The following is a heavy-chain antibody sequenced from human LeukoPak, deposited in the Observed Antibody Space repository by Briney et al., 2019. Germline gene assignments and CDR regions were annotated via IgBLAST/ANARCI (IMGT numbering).Heavy chain of an antibody. Sequence: ASVKVSCKASGYTFTSYWIGWVRQMPGKGLEWMGIIYPGDSDTRYSPSFQGQVTISADKSISTAYLQWSSLKASDTAMYYCARPTVRYDSSGYHPYYFDYWGQGTLVTVSS. J-gene: IGHJ4*02. CDR2: IYPGDSDT. V-gene: IGHV5-51*01. D-gene: IGHD3-22*01. CDR1: GYTFTSYW. CDR3: ARPTVRYDSSGYHPYYFDY.